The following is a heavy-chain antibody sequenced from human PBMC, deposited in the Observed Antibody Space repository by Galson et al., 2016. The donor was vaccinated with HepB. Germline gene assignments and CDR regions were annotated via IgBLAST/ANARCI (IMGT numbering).Heavy chain of an antibody. V-gene: IGHV6-1*01. D-gene: IGHD1-26*01. CDR2: TYYRTKWYQ. CDR3: AGGHNGNYVHAFDV. J-gene: IGHJ3*01. Sequence: CAISGDSVASTLAAWNWIRQSPSRGLEWLGRTYYRTKWYQDYPISVKGRITITPDTSTNQFSLQLNSVTPDDTAVYYCAGGHNGNYVHAFDVWGPGTVVTVSS. CDR1: GDSVASTLAA.